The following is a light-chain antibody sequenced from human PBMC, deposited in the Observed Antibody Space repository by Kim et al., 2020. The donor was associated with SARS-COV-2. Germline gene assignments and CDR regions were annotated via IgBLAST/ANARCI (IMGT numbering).Light chain of an antibody. CDR2: VAS. V-gene: IGKV1-39*01. CDR1: QSISTY. Sequence: SASVGDRVTITCRASQSISTYLNWYQQKPGKAPNLLIYVASNLQSGVPSRFSGSGSGTDFTLTISSLQPEDFATYYCQQSYTTPYTFGQGTKLEIK. CDR3: QQSYTTPYT. J-gene: IGKJ2*01.